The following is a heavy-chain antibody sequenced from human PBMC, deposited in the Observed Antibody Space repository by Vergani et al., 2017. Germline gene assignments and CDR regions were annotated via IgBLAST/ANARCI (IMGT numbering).Heavy chain of an antibody. CDR3: ASLKGGAYSSRPLDV. D-gene: IGHD6-13*01. CDR1: GGSISSYY. Sequence: QVQLQESGPGLVKPSETLSLTCTVSGGSISSYYWSWIRQPPGKGLEWIGYLYYSGNTNYNPSLKSRVTISVDTSKNQFSLKLSSVTAADTAVYYCASLKGGAYSSRPLDVWGKGTTVTVSS. CDR2: LYYSGNT. V-gene: IGHV4-59*01. J-gene: IGHJ6*04.